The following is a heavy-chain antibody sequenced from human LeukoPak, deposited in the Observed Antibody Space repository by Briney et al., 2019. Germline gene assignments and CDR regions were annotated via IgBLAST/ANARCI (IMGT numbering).Heavy chain of an antibody. D-gene: IGHD3-22*01. CDR2: VDPEDGET. J-gene: IGHJ3*02. Sequence: ASVKVSCKVSGYTFTDYYMHWVQQAPGKGLEWMGLVDPEDGETIYAEKFQGRVTITADMSTDTAYMELSSLRSEDTAVYYCATAYYYDSSGYYRRGAFDIWGQGTMVTVSS. CDR1: GYTFTDYY. V-gene: IGHV1-69-2*01. CDR3: ATAYYYDSSGYYRRGAFDI.